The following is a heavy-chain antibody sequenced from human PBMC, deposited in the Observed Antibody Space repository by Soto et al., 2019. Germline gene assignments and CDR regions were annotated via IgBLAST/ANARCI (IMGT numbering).Heavy chain of an antibody. V-gene: IGHV3-30*18. D-gene: IGHD6-19*01. J-gene: IGHJ4*02. CDR3: AKGGRQWLVTSDFNY. CDR1: GFTFSDCA. Sequence: VQLVESGGGVVQPGRSLRLSCAASGFTFSDCAMHWVRQAPGKGLEWVAVVSHDGRNTHYADSVKGRFTISRDSSRNTVALEMTSLRAEDTAVYYCAKGGRQWLVTSDFNYWGQGALVTVSS. CDR2: VSHDGRNT.